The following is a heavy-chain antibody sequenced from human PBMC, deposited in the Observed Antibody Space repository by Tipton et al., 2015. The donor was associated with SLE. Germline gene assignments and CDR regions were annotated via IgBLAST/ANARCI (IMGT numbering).Heavy chain of an antibody. CDR3: ARAPQWLVSNAFDI. CDR1: GGSFSGYY. Sequence: TLSLTCAVYGGSFSGYYWSWIRQPPGKRLEWIGEINHSGSTNYNPSLKSRVTISVDTSKNQFSLKLSSVTAADTAVYYCARAPQWLVSNAFDIWCQGTMVTVSS. D-gene: IGHD6-19*01. CDR2: INHSGST. V-gene: IGHV4-34*01. J-gene: IGHJ3*02.